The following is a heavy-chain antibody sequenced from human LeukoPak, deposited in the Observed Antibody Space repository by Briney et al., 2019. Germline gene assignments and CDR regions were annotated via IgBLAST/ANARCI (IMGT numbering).Heavy chain of an antibody. Sequence: ASVKVSCEASGYTFTGYYMHWVRQAPGQGLEWMGWINPNSGGTNYAQKFQGRVTMTRDTSISTAYMELSRLRSDDTAVYYCARGVEMRHNWFDPWGQGTLVTVSS. CDR2: INPNSGGT. CDR3: ARGVEMRHNWFDP. D-gene: IGHD5-24*01. CDR1: GYTFTGYY. J-gene: IGHJ5*02. V-gene: IGHV1-2*02.